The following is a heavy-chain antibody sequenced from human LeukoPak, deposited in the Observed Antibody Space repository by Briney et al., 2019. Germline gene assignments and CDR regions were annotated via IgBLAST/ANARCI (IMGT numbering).Heavy chain of an antibody. Sequence: ASVKVSCKASGYTFTAYYMHWVRQAPGQGLEWMGWINPNSGGTNYAQKFQGRVTMTRDTSISTAYMELSRLRSDDTAVYYCASWTAKSKAVDYWGQGTLVTVSS. D-gene: IGHD3/OR15-3a*01. J-gene: IGHJ4*02. CDR3: ASWTAKSKAVDY. CDR2: INPNSGGT. CDR1: GYTFTAYY. V-gene: IGHV1-2*02.